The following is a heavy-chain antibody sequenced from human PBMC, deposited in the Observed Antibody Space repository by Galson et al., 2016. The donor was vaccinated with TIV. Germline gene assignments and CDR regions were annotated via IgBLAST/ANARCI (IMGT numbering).Heavy chain of an antibody. V-gene: IGHV3-33*01. CDR3: AREGVGYCSSTSCPYYGLDV. CDR2: IWCDGSNK. D-gene: IGHD2-2*01. CDR1: GFTFSTYA. Sequence: SLRLSCAASGFTFSTYAMHWVRQAPGKGLEWVAIIWCDGSNKYYADSVRGRFTISRDNSKNTLYLQMNSLRAEDTAVYSCAREGVGYCSSTSCPYYGLDVWGQGTTVTVAS. J-gene: IGHJ6*02.